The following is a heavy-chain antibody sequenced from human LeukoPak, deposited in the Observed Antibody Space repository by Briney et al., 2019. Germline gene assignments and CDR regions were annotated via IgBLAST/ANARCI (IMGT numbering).Heavy chain of an antibody. V-gene: IGHV4-31*03. CDR1: GGSISSGGYY. Sequence: SETLSLTCTVSGGSISSGGYYWSWIRQHPGKGLEWIGYIYYSGSTHCNPSLKSRVTISVDTSKNQFSLKLSSVTAADTAVYYCARGATFDYWGQGTLVTVSS. CDR3: ARGATFDY. CDR2: IYYSGST. J-gene: IGHJ4*02.